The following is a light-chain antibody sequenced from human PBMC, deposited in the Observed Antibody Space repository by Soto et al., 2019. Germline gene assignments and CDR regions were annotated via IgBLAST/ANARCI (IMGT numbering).Light chain of an antibody. CDR3: CSYAGSYTVV. CDR2: DVS. J-gene: IGLJ1*01. CDR1: SSDVGGYNY. V-gene: IGLV2-11*01. Sequence: QSALTQPRSVSGSPGQSVTLSCTGTSSDVGGYNYVSWYQQHPGKAPKLMIYDVSKRPSGVPDRFSGSKSGNTASLTISGLQAEDEADYYCCSYAGSYTVVFGTGTKLTVL.